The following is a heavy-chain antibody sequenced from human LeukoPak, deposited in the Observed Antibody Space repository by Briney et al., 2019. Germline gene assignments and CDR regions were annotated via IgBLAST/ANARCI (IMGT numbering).Heavy chain of an antibody. Sequence: SETLSLACTVSGGSISSYYWSWIRQPPGKGLEWIGEINHSGSTNYNPSLKSRVTISVDTSKNQFSLKLSSVTAADTAVYYCARGDTVAGRDAFDIWGQGTMVTVSS. CDR2: INHSGST. CDR3: ARGDTVAGRDAFDI. D-gene: IGHD6-19*01. J-gene: IGHJ3*02. CDR1: GGSISSYY. V-gene: IGHV4-34*01.